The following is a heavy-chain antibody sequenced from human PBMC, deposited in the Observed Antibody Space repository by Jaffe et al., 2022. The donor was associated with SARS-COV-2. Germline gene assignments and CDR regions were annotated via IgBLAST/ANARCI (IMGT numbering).Heavy chain of an antibody. CDR1: GYSFTSYW. CDR2: IDPSDSYT. Sequence: EVQLVQSGAEVKKPGESLRISCKGSGYSFTSYWISWVRQMPGKGLEWMGRIDPSDSYTNYSPSFQGHVTISADKSISTAYLQWSSLKASDTAMYYCARGYCSGGSCYPYYFDYWGQGTLVTVSS. D-gene: IGHD2-15*01. V-gene: IGHV5-10-1*03. CDR3: ARGYCSGGSCYPYYFDY. J-gene: IGHJ4*02.